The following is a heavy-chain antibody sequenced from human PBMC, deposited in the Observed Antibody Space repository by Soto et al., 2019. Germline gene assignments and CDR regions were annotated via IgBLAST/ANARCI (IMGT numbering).Heavy chain of an antibody. CDR1: GGSFSGYY. CDR2: INHSGST. CDR3: ARGGIVGERAYYYGMDV. V-gene: IGHV4-34*01. D-gene: IGHD1-26*01. J-gene: IGHJ6*02. Sequence: QVQLQQWGAGLLKPSETLSLTCAVYGGSFSGYYWSWIRQPPGKGLEWIGEINHSGSTNYNPSLKSRVTISVDTSKNQFSLKLSSVTAADTAVYYCARGGIVGERAYYYGMDVWGQGTTVTVSS.